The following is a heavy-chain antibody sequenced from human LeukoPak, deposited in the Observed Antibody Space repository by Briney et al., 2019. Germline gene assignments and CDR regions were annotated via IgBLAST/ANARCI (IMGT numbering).Heavy chain of an antibody. V-gene: IGHV3-33*01. D-gene: IGHD4-17*01. CDR3: ARTDGNGYFDY. CDR1: GFTFSSYA. Sequence: GWSLRLSCAASGFTFSSYAMNWVRQAPGKGLEWVASIRYDGSNRFYADSVKGRFTISRDNSKNTLYLQMNSQRAEDTAVYYCARTDGNGYFDYWGQRTLVTVSS. J-gene: IGHJ4*02. CDR2: IRYDGSNR.